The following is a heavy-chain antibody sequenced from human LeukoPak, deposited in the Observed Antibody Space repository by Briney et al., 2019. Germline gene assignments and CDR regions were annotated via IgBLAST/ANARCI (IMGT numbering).Heavy chain of an antibody. Sequence: PGRSLKLPCAASGFTFSSYGMHWVRQAPGKGLEWVAVISYDGSNKYYADSVKGRFTISRDNSKNTLYLQMNSLRAEDKAVYYCAKKRALGEVEYSSSYFDYWGQGTLVTVSS. CDR2: ISYDGSNK. CDR1: GFTFSSYG. J-gene: IGHJ4*02. CDR3: AKKRALGEVEYSSSYFDY. D-gene: IGHD6-6*01. V-gene: IGHV3-30*18.